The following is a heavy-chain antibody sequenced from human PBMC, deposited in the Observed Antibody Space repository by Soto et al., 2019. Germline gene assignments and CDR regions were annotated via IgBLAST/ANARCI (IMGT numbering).Heavy chain of an antibody. CDR2: VYHNGTS. J-gene: IGHJ6*02. V-gene: IGHV4-4*02. CDR1: GGSIRSTNW. CDR3: ARDLDRYCSVTSCHAMDV. D-gene: IGHD2-15*01. Sequence: VHLQESGPGLVKPSGTVSLTCVVSGGSIRSTNWWAWVRPTPGKGLEWIGEVYHNGTSNYNPSLKGRATISVDRSKDQVSLRLNSVIDADTAVYYCARDLDRYCSVTSCHAMDVWGQGTPVTGSS.